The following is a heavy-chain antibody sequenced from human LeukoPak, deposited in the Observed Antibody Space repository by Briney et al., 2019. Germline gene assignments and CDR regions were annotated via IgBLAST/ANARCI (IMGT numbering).Heavy chain of an antibody. D-gene: IGHD6-13*01. CDR1: GFTFSDYY. J-gene: IGHJ5*02. Sequence: GGSLRLSCGASGFTFSDYYMSWIRQAPGKGLEWVSYISSSGSTIYYADSVKGRFTISRDNAKNSLYLQMNSLRAEDTAVYYCATRRAASGTRWFDPWGQGTLVTVSS. CDR3: ATRRAASGTRWFDP. CDR2: ISSSGSTI. V-gene: IGHV3-11*01.